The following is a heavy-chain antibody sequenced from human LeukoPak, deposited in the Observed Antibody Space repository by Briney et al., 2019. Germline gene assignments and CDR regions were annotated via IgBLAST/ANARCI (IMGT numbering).Heavy chain of an antibody. CDR3: ARDGYDYVWGSYRSESAMFDY. J-gene: IGHJ4*02. CDR1: GGSISSSSYY. V-gene: IGHV4-39*07. CDR2: IYYSGST. Sequence: SETLSLTCTVSGGSISSSSYYWGWIRQPPGKGLEWIGSIYYSGSTYYNPSLKSRVTISVDTSKNQFSLKLSSVTAADTAVYYCARDGYDYVWGSYRSESAMFDYWGQGTLVTVSS. D-gene: IGHD3-16*02.